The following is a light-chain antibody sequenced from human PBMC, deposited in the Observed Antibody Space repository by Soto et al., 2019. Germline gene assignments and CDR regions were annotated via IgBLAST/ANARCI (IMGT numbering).Light chain of an antibody. CDR2: KAS. V-gene: IGKV1-5*03. J-gene: IGKJ1*01. Sequence: DIQMTQSPSSLSASVGDRVTITCQASQTIRSWLAWYQQKPGKATKLLIYKASTLKRGVPSRFSGSGSGTEFTLTISSLQPDDFATYYCQHYNSYSEAFGQGTKVDI. CDR3: QHYNSYSEA. CDR1: QTIRSW.